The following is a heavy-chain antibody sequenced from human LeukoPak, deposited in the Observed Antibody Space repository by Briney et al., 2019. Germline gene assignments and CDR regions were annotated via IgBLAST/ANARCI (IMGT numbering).Heavy chain of an antibody. D-gene: IGHD4-17*01. J-gene: IGHJ5*02. Sequence: GGSLRLSCAASGFTFSSYSMNWVRQVPGKGLEWVSSISSSSSYIYYADSVKGRFTISRDNAKNSLYLQMNSLRAEDTAVYYCARDQLAGDYGAIAGWFDPWGQGTLVTVSS. CDR1: GFTFSSYS. V-gene: IGHV3-21*01. CDR3: ARDQLAGDYGAIAGWFDP. CDR2: ISSSSSYI.